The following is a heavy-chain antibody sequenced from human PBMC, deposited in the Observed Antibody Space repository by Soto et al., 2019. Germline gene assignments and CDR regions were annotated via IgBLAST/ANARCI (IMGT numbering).Heavy chain of an antibody. Sequence: SETLSLACTVSGASISGVYWSWIRKSAWKGLEWIGRIYATGTTDYNPSLKSRVMMSVDTSKKQFSLKLRSVTAADTAVYYCVRDGTKTLRDWFDPWGQGMSVTVSS. J-gene: IGHJ5*02. V-gene: IGHV4-4*07. CDR3: VRDGTKTLRDWFDP. CDR2: IYATGTT. CDR1: GASISGVY. D-gene: IGHD1-1*01.